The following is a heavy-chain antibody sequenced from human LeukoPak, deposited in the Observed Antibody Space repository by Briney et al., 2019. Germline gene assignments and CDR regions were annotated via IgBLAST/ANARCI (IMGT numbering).Heavy chain of an antibody. CDR3: ARAVSGSYFY. J-gene: IGHJ4*02. Sequence: SETLSLTCAVYGGSFSGYYWSWIRQPPGKGLEWIGEINHSGSTNYNPSLKSRVTISVDSSKNQSSLKLSSVTAADAAVYYCARAVSGSYFYWGQGTLVTVSS. D-gene: IGHD6-19*01. CDR2: INHSGST. CDR1: GGSFSGYY. V-gene: IGHV4-34*01.